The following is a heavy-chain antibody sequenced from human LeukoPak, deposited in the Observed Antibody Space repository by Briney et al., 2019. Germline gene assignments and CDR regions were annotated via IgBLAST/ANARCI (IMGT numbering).Heavy chain of an antibody. CDR1: GGSFSGYY. J-gene: IGHJ5*02. D-gene: IGHD2-2*01. Sequence: PSETLSLTCAVYGGSFSGYYWSWIRQPPGKGLEWIGEINHCGSTNYNPSLRSRVTISVDTSKNQFSLKLSSVTAADTAVYYCARGLPAAIHWFDPWGQGTLVTVSS. CDR3: ARGLPAAIHWFDP. V-gene: IGHV4-34*01. CDR2: INHCGST.